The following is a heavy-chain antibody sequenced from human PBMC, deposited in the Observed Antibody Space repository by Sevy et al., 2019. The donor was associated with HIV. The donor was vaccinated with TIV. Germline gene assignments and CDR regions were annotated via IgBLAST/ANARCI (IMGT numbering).Heavy chain of an antibody. V-gene: IGHV1-24*01. CDR2: FDPEDGET. J-gene: IGHJ4*02. CDR3: AITKDYYDNSGYPFDY. Sequence: ASVKVSCKVFGYTLSELSMHWVRQTPGKGLEWMGSFDPEDGETIYAKKFKGRVAMTEDTSTDTAYMELRSLRSEDTAVFYCAITKDYYDNSGYPFDYWGQGTLVTVSS. CDR1: GYTLSELS. D-gene: IGHD3-22*01.